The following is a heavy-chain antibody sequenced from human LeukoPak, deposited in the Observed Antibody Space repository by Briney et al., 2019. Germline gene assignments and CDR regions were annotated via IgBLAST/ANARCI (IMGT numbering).Heavy chain of an antibody. Sequence: GGSLRLSCAASGFTFSSYAMSWVRQAPGKGLEWVSAISGSGGSTYYADSVKGRFTISRDNSKNTLYLQMNSLRAEDTAVYYCAKAEGITGTTEGPYFDYWGQGALVTVSS. J-gene: IGHJ4*02. V-gene: IGHV3-23*01. CDR2: ISGSGGST. D-gene: IGHD1-7*01. CDR1: GFTFSSYA. CDR3: AKAEGITGTTEGPYFDY.